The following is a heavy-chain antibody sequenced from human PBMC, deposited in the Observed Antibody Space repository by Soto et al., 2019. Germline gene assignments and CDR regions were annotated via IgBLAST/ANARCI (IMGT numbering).Heavy chain of an antibody. Sequence: NPSETLSLTCTVSGGSTSSGSYWSWIRQPPGKGLEWIGHIYYSGNTDYNPSLKSRLAISIDTSKNQFSLKLSSVTAADTAVYFCAREGGESSDGLYYFDSWGQGSLVTVSS. CDR1: GGSTSSGSY. D-gene: IGHD3-16*01. CDR2: IYYSGNT. CDR3: AREGGESSDGLYYFDS. V-gene: IGHV4-30-4*01. J-gene: IGHJ4*02.